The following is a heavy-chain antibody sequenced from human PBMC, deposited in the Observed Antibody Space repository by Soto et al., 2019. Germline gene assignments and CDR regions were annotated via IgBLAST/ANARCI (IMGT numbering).Heavy chain of an antibody. CDR2: IYYSGST. Sequence: PSETLSLTCTVSGGSISSGGYYWSWIRQHPGKGLEWIGYIYYSGSTYYNPSLKSRVTISVDTSKNQFSLKLSSVTAADTAVYYCARDGGRVPRDWFDPWGQGTLVTVSS. V-gene: IGHV4-31*03. CDR1: GGSISSGGYY. J-gene: IGHJ5*02. D-gene: IGHD3-16*01. CDR3: ARDGGRVPRDWFDP.